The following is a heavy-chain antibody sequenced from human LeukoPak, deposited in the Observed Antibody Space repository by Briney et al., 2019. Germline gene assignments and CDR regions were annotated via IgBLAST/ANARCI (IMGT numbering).Heavy chain of an antibody. V-gene: IGHV4-59*01. J-gene: IGHJ5*02. D-gene: IGHD2-2*02. Sequence: PSETLSLTCTVSGGSISSYYWIWIRQPPGKGLEWIGYIYYSGSTNYNPSLKSRVTISVDTSKNQFSLKLSSVTAADTAVYYCARGEYQLLYGLFDPWGQGTLVTVSS. CDR1: GGSISSYY. CDR3: ARGEYQLLYGLFDP. CDR2: IYYSGST.